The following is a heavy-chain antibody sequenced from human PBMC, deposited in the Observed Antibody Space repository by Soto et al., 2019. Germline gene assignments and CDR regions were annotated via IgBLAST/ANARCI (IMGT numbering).Heavy chain of an antibody. V-gene: IGHV4-30-4*01. CDR1: GGSISSGDYY. CDR2: IYYSGST. CDR3: ARVKVTASNYFDY. Sequence: PSETLSLTCTVSGGSISSGDYYWSWSRQPPRKGLEWIGYIYYSGSTYYNPSLKNRVTISVDTSKNQFSLKLTSVTAADTAVYYCARVKVTASNYFDYWGQGTLVTVSS. J-gene: IGHJ4*02. D-gene: IGHD2-21*02.